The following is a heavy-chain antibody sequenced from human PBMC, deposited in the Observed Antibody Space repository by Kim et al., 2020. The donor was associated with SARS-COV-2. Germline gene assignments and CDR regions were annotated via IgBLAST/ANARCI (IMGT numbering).Heavy chain of an antibody. Sequence: YEASVKGRFTISRDNDKNTLYLQMNSLRAEDTAVYYCARRQYSSGYYYFDYWGQGTLVVVSS. J-gene: IGHJ4*02. CDR3: ARRQYSSGYYYFDY. V-gene: IGHV3-74*01. D-gene: IGHD6-19*01.